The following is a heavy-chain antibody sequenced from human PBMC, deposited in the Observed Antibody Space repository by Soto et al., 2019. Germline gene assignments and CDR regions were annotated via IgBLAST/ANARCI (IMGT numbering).Heavy chain of an antibody. V-gene: IGHV3-66*01. CDR3: AREDGYRGGDAFDI. J-gene: IGHJ3*02. D-gene: IGHD5-12*01. CDR2: IYSGGST. CDR1: GFTFSSYA. Sequence: GGSLGLSCAASGFTFSSYAMHWVRQAPGKGLEWVSVIYSGGSTYYADSVKGRFTISRDNSKNTLYLQMNSLRAEDTAVYYCAREDGYRGGDAFDIWGQGTMVTVSS.